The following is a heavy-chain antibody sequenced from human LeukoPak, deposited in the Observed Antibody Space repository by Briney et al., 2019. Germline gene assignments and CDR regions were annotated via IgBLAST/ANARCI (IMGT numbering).Heavy chain of an antibody. CDR3: AKDPLIRPGYSSTWYDY. D-gene: IGHD6-13*01. J-gene: IGHJ4*02. V-gene: IGHV3-23*01. Sequence: PGGSLRLPCLVSGFNFNKYGMVWVRQAPGKGLEWVSGNSGRGGSTYYADSVRGWFTISRDNCKNTLYMQMNSLRAEDTAVYYCAKDPLIRPGYSSTWYDYWGQGTQVTVSS. CDR2: NSGRGGST. CDR1: GFNFNKYG.